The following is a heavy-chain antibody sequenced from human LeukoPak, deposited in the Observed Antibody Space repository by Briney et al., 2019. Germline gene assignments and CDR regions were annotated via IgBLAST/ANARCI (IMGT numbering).Heavy chain of an antibody. CDR1: GYTFTGYY. J-gene: IGHJ4*02. Sequence: ASVKVSCKASGYTFTGYYMHWVRQAPGQGLEWMGWINPNSGGTNYAQKFQGRVTMTRDTSISTAYMELSRLRSDDMAVYYCARAKSLRITIFGVVTNPPDYWGQGTLVTVSS. D-gene: IGHD3-3*01. CDR2: INPNSGGT. V-gene: IGHV1-2*02. CDR3: ARAKSLRITIFGVVTNPPDY.